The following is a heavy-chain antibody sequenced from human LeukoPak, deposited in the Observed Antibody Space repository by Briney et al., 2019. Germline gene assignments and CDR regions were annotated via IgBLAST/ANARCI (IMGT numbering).Heavy chain of an antibody. D-gene: IGHD6-19*01. CDR3: AMGAVAGTGNFDY. CDR1: GYSISSGYY. J-gene: IGHJ4*02. CDR2: IYHSGST. V-gene: IGHV4-38-2*02. Sequence: TSETLSLTCTVSGYSISSGYYWGWIRQPPGKGLEWIGSIYHSGSTYYNPSLKSRVTISVDTSKNQFSLKLSSVTAADTAVYYCAMGAVAGTGNFDYWGQGTLVTVSS.